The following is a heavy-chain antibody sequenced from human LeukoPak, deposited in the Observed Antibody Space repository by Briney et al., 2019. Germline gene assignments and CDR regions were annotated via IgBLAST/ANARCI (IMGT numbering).Heavy chain of an antibody. CDR2: ISGSGGST. CDR3: AKGDTRGYDYVWGSYRYTGFDY. CDR1: GFTFSSYA. V-gene: IGHV3-23*01. J-gene: IGHJ4*02. D-gene: IGHD3-16*02. Sequence: SGGSLRLSCAASGFTFSSYAMSWVRQVPGKGLEWVSAISGSGGSTYYADSVKGRFTISRDNSKNTLYLQMNSLRAEDTAVYYCAKGDTRGYDYVWGSYRYTGFDYWGQGTLVTVSS.